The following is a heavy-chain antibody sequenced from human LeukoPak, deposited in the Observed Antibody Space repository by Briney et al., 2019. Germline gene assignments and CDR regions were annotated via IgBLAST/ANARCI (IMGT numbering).Heavy chain of an antibody. CDR3: ARGYGSGSYFVY. J-gene: IGHJ4*02. CDR2: IFYSGTT. D-gene: IGHD3-10*01. CDR1: GGSISSGNYH. V-gene: IGHV4-39*07. Sequence: SETLSLTCTVSGGSISSGNYHWGWIRQPPGKGLEWVASIFYSGTTYYNPSLKSRVTISIDTSKNQFSLKLSSVTAADTAVYYCARGYGSGSYFVYWGQGTLVTVSS.